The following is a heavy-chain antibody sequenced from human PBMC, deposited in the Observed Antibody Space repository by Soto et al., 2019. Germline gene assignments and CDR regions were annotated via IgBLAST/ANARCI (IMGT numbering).Heavy chain of an antibody. CDR3: ARDLDLRAGRGNYCSYYGLDV. Sequence: GGSLRLSCAASGFTFRNYAMHWVRQAPGKGLEWVAVISYDGYNKYNADSVKGRFTISRDNSRNTLFLQMNSLRAEDTALYYCARDLDLRAGRGNYCSYYGLDVWGQGTTVTVSS. CDR2: ISYDGYNK. D-gene: IGHD6-19*01. CDR1: GFTFRNYA. V-gene: IGHV3-30-3*01. J-gene: IGHJ6*02.